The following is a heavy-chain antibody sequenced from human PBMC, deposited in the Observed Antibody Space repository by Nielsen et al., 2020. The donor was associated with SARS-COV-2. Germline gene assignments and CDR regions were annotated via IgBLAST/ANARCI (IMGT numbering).Heavy chain of an antibody. Sequence: ASVVSCKASGYTFTGYYMHWVRQAPGQGLEWMGRINPNSGGTNYAQKFQGRVTMTRDTSISTAYMELSRLRSDDTAVYYCARDRGSNSGWFDPWGQGTLVTVSS. CDR2: INPNSGGT. V-gene: IGHV1-2*06. D-gene: IGHD3-10*01. CDR1: GYTFTGYY. CDR3: ARDRGSNSGWFDP. J-gene: IGHJ5*02.